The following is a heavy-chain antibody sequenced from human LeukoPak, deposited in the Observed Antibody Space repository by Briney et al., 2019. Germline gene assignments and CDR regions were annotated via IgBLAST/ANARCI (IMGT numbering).Heavy chain of an antibody. CDR3: ATSRNGYSYADY. D-gene: IGHD5-18*01. CDR2: IYYSGST. Sequence: SETLSLTCTVSGGSISSYYWSWIRQPPGKGLEWIGYIYYSGSTNYNPSLKSRVTISVDTSKNQFSLKLSSMTAADTAVYYCATSRNGYSYADYWGQGTLVTVSS. J-gene: IGHJ4*02. CDR1: GGSISSYY. V-gene: IGHV4-59*08.